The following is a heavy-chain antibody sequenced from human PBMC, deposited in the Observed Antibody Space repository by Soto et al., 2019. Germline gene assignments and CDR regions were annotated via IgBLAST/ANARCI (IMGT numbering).Heavy chain of an antibody. D-gene: IGHD5-12*01. V-gene: IGHV5-51*01. J-gene: IGHJ6*02. CDR2: IYPGDSDT. CDR1: GYIFTSYW. Sequence: PGGSLKISCKGSGYIFTSYWINCCLQVPGKGLEWMGVIYPGDSDTRYSPSFQGQVTISADKSINTAYLQWRSLKASDTAVYYCARHRGSPGSYFGMDVWGQGTTVTVSS. CDR3: ARHRGSPGSYFGMDV.